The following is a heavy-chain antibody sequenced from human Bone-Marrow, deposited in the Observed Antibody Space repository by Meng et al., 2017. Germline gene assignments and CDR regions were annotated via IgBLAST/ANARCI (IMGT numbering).Heavy chain of an antibody. V-gene: IGHV4-4*02. D-gene: IGHD1-7*01. CDR3: GRDQGRELINH. CDR1: GDSISSDIW. Sequence: QVQLQESGPGLVKPSGTLSLTCTVSGDSISSDIWWSWVGQPPGKGLEWIGGVYHRGDTNYNPSLKSRVDISVDKSKNQFYLSLFSVTAADTAVYYCGRDQGRELINHWGQGTLVTVSS. CDR2: VYHRGDT. J-gene: IGHJ4*02.